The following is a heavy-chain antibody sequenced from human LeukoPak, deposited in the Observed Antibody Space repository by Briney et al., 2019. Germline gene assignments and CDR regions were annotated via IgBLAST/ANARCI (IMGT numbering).Heavy chain of an antibody. D-gene: IGHD2-21*01. J-gene: IGHJ3*02. CDR1: GGSISIYY. CDR2: IYNSGTT. V-gene: IGHV4-59*13. CDR3: ARDYSRDGLDI. Sequence: SETLSLTCSVSGGSISIYYWNWIRQPPGKGLEWIGNIYNSGTTTINPSLKSRVTMSVDTSKSQFSLKLSDVTPADTAFYYCARDYSRDGLDIWGQGKLVIVSS.